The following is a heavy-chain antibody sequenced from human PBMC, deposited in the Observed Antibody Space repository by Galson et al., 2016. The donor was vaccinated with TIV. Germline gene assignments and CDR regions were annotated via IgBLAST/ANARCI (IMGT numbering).Heavy chain of an antibody. CDR3: VTADTSNSFYYYYYGMDG. CDR1: GYTLNALS. J-gene: IGHJ6*02. D-gene: IGHD4-11*01. Sequence: SCKVSGYTLNALSIHWVRQAPGKGLEWMGGLDPEEAETFYAHMFQGRVTMTEDTSTDTTYMEIINLRSEDTAVYYCVTADTSNSFYYYYYGMDGWGQGNTLTVSS. V-gene: IGHV1-24*01. CDR2: LDPEEAET.